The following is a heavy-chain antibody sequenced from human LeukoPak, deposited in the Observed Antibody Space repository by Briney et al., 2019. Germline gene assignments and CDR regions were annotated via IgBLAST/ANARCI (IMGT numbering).Heavy chain of an antibody. V-gene: IGHV4-34*01. CDR2: INHSGST. CDR1: GGSISNYY. CDR3: ARGKYSYGRHNFDY. J-gene: IGHJ4*02. Sequence: PSETLSLTCTVSGGSISNYYWSWIRQPPGKGLEWIGEINHSGSTNYNPSLKSRVTISVDTSKNQFSLKLSSVTAADTAVYYCARGKYSYGRHNFDYWGQGTLVTVSS. D-gene: IGHD5-18*01.